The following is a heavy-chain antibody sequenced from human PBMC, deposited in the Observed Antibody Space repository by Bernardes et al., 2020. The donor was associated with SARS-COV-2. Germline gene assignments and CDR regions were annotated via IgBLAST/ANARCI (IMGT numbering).Heavy chain of an antibody. CDR3: GRDRDQWDLNYLAY. V-gene: IGHV1-18*04. CDR1: GYTFTGYY. J-gene: IGHJ4*02. CDR2: ISGKKLNT. D-gene: IGHD1-26*01. Sequence: ASVKVSCKASGYTFTGYYMHWVRQAPGQGLEWIGWISGKKLNTNYAQKFRGRVTMTADTSTSTAYMELMSLRSDDTAVYFCGRDRDQWDLNYLAYWGQGTLVTVSS.